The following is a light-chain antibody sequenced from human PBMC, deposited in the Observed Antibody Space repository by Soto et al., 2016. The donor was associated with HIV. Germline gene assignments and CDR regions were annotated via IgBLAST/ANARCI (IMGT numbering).Light chain of an antibody. V-gene: IGLV3-1*01. CDR1: KLGDKY. J-gene: IGLJ2*01. CDR2: QDS. Sequence: SYELTQPPSVSVSPGQTASITCSGDKLGDKYACWYQQKSGQSPVLVIYQDSKRPSGIPERFSGSNSGNTATLTISGTQAMDEADYYCQAWDSSTVVFGEGP. CDR3: QAWDSSTVV.